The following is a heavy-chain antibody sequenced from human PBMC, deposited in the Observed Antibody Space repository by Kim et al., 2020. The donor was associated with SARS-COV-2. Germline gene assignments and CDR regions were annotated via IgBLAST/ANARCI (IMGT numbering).Heavy chain of an antibody. D-gene: IGHD2-8*01. CDR3: AKVFQVSASHHNYYYG. J-gene: IGHJ6*01. CDR1: RFIFNNYA. Sequence: GGSLRLSCEGTRFIFNNYAMTWVRQAPGKGLEWVSTIWCGNENKSYAEFVRGRFTISRDNSKNMVFLEMTSLRVADTAVYYCAKVFQVSASHHNYYYG. V-gene: IGHV3-23*01. CDR2: IWCGNENK.